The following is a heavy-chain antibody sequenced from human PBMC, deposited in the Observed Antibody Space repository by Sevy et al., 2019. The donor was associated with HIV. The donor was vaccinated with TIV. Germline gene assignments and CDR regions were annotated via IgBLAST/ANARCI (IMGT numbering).Heavy chain of an antibody. CDR3: ARARGIPHYYYGMDV. D-gene: IGHD1-26*01. CDR1: GYSFTTYW. Sequence: GESLKISCKGSGYSFTTYWIGWVRQMPGKGLEWMGIIFPGDPDTRYSPSCQGQVTISADNSISTAYLQWSSLKASDTAMYYCARARGIPHYYYGMDVWGQGTTVTVSS. J-gene: IGHJ6*02. CDR2: IFPGDPDT. V-gene: IGHV5-51*01.